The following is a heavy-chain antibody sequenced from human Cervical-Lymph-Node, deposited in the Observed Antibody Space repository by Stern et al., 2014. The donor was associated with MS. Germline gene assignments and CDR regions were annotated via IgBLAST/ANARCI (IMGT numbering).Heavy chain of an antibody. Sequence: QVTLKESGPTLVKPTQTLTLTCTFSGFSLSTSGVGVGWIRQPPGKDLEWLAIIYWDDENRCSPSLKSRVTITKDTSKNQVVLTMTNMDPVDTAKYYCAHCFYDLADYWGQGTLVTVSS. CDR2: IYWDDEN. V-gene: IGHV2-5*02. CDR3: AHCFYDLADY. D-gene: IGHD5/OR15-5a*01. CDR1: GFSLSTSGVG. J-gene: IGHJ4*02.